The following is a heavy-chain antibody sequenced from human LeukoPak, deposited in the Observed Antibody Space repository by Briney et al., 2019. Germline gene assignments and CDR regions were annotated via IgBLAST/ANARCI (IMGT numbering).Heavy chain of an antibody. D-gene: IGHD3-10*01. CDR3: ARGSGSYYNRLDY. CDR1: GFTFSGSA. CDR2: IRSKANSYAT. J-gene: IGHJ4*02. Sequence: PGGSLRLSCAASGFTFSGSAMHWVRQASGKGLEWVGRIRSKANSYATAYAASVKGRFTISRDDSKNTAYLQMNSLKTEDTAVYYCARGSGSYYNRLDYWGQGTLVTVSS. V-gene: IGHV3-73*01.